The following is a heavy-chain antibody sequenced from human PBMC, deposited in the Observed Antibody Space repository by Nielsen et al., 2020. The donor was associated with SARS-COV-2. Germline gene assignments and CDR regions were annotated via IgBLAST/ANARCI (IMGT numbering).Heavy chain of an antibody. V-gene: IGHV5-51*01. CDR3: ARQYCSSTDCFNYFDS. J-gene: IGHJ4*02. CDR2: IYPGDSDT. D-gene: IGHD2-2*01. CDR1: GYSFSSFW. Sequence: GESLKISCKGSGYSFSSFWVGWVRQMPGKGLEWMGIIYPGDSDTRYSPSFRGQVTFSADKSISTAYLQWSSLKASDTAMYYCARQYCSSTDCFNYFDSWGQGTLVTVSS.